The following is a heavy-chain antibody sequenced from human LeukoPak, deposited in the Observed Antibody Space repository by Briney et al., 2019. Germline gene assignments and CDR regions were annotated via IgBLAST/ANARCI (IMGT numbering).Heavy chain of an antibody. CDR1: GGSFSGYY. Sequence: SETLSLTCAVYGGSFSGYYWSWIRQPPGKGLEWIGGINHSGSTNYNPSLKSRVTISVDTSKNQFSLKLSSVTAADTAVYYCARDSVVVPAAEPSNYYYYYYMDVWGKGTTVTVSS. J-gene: IGHJ6*03. V-gene: IGHV4-34*01. D-gene: IGHD2-2*01. CDR2: INHSGST. CDR3: ARDSVVVPAAEPSNYYYYYYMDV.